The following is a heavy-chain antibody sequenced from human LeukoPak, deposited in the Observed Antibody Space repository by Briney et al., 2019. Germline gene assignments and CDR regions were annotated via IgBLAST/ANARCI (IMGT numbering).Heavy chain of an antibody. V-gene: IGHV3-30-3*01. D-gene: IGHD1-26*01. J-gene: IGHJ5*02. CDR2: ISYDGSNK. CDR1: GFTFSSYA. CDR3: ARDLVSGSYGGWFDP. Sequence: GGSLRLSCAASGFTFSSYAMHWVRQAPGKGLEWVAVISYDGSNKYYADSVKGRFTISRDNSKNTLYLQMNSLRAEDTAVYYCARDLVSGSYGGWFDPRGQGTLVTVSS.